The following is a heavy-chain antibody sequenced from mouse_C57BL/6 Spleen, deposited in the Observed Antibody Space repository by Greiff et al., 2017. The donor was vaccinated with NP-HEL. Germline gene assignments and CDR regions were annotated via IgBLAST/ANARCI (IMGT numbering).Heavy chain of an antibody. V-gene: IGHV1-82*01. J-gene: IGHJ4*01. D-gene: IGHD2-1*01. Sequence: QVQLQQSGPELVKPGASVKISCKASGYAFSSSWMNWVKQRPGKGLEWIGRIYPGDGDTNYNGKFKGKATLTADKSSSTAYMQLSSLTSEDSAVYFCARCGNYRAYYAMDYWGQGTSVTVSS. CDR2: IYPGDGDT. CDR1: GYAFSSSW. CDR3: ARCGNYRAYYAMDY.